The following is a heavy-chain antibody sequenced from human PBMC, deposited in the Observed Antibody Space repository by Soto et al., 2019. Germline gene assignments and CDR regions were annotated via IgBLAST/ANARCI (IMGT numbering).Heavy chain of an antibody. J-gene: IGHJ3*02. CDR3: AKDLRDSNWYRRHDAFDI. CDR1: GFTFSSYG. Sequence: GGSLRLSCAASGFTFSSYGMHWVRQAPGKGLEWVAIISYDGSYKYYADSVKGQFTISRDNSKNTLYLQMNSLRGEDTAVYYCAKDLRDSNWYRRHDAFDIWGQGTMVTVSS. D-gene: IGHD6-13*01. CDR2: ISYDGSYK. V-gene: IGHV3-30*18.